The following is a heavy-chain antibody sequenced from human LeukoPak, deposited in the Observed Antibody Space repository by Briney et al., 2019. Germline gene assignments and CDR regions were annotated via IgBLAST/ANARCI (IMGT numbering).Heavy chain of an antibody. CDR3: ARGQWELKG. J-gene: IGHJ4*02. CDR2: IIPILGMA. CDR1: GGTFSSYA. D-gene: IGHD1-26*01. Sequence: SVTVSCKASGGTFSSYAISWVRQAPGQGLEWMGRIIPILGMANYAQKFQGRVTITADKSTSTAYMELSSLRSEDTAVYYCARGQWELKGWGQGTLVTVSS. V-gene: IGHV1-69*04.